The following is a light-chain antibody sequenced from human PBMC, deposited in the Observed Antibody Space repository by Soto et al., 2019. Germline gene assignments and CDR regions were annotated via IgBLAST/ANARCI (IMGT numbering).Light chain of an antibody. J-gene: IGKJ1*01. CDR1: QTISSW. Sequence: DIQMTQSPSTLSGSVGDRVTITCRASQTISSWLAWYQQKPGKAPKLLIYKASTLKSGVPSRFSGSGSGTEFTLTISSLQPDDFATYYCQQYHTYSLTFGQGTKVDIK. CDR3: QQYHTYSLT. V-gene: IGKV1-5*03. CDR2: KAS.